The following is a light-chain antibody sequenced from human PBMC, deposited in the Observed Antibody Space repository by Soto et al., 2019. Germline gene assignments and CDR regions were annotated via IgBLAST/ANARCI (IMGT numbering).Light chain of an antibody. CDR2: DPS. J-gene: IGKJ2*01. V-gene: IGKV3D-20*01. CDR1: QTVSSSY. Sequence: DIVLTQSPATLSLSPGERATLSCVASQTVSSSYLAWYQQKPGLAPRLLIYDPSSRATGIPDRFSGSGSGTDFTLTISRLEPEDFAMYYCQKYGSSPYTFGQGTKLEIK. CDR3: QKYGSSPYT.